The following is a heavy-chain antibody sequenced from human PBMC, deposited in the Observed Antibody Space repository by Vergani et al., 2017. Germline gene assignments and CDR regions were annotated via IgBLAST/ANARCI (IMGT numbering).Heavy chain of an antibody. CDR2: INHSGST. CDR3: AREGYCSGGSCYSKGSTADY. V-gene: IGHV4-34*01. J-gene: IGHJ4*02. D-gene: IGHD2-15*01. CDR1: GGSFSGYY. Sequence: QVQLQQWGAGLLKPSETLSLTCAVYGGSFSGYYWSWIRQPPGKGREWIGEINHSGSTNYNPSLKSRVTISVDTSKNQFSLKLSSVTAADTAVYYCAREGYCSGGSCYSKGSTADYWGQGTLVTVSS.